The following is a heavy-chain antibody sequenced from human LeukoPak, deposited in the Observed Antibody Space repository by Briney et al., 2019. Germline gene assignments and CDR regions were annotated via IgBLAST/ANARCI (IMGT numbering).Heavy chain of an antibody. D-gene: IGHD6-25*01. Sequence: SETLSLACAVYGGSFSGYYWSWIRQPPGKGLEWIGEINHSGSTNYNPSLKSRVTISVDTSKNQFSLKLSSVTAADTAVYYCARDGIAARGGLYFDYWGQGTLVTVSS. CDR3: ARDGIAARGGLYFDY. J-gene: IGHJ4*02. CDR1: GGSFSGYY. CDR2: INHSGST. V-gene: IGHV4-34*01.